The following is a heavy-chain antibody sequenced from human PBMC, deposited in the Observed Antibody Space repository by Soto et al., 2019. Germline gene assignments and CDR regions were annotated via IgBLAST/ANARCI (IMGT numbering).Heavy chain of an antibody. D-gene: IGHD3-3*01. Sequence: GGSLRLSCAASGFTFSNAWMSWVRQAPGKGLEWVGRIKSKTDGGTTDYAAPVKGRFTISRDDSKNTLYLQMNSLKTEDTAVYYCTTDLLGNTYDDFWSGYYTGAFDSWGQGTMVTFSS. V-gene: IGHV3-15*01. CDR2: IKSKTDGGTT. J-gene: IGHJ3*02. CDR1: GFTFSNAW. CDR3: TTDLLGNTYDDFWSGYYTGAFDS.